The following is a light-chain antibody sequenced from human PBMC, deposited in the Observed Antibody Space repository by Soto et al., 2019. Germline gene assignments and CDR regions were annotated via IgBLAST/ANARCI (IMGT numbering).Light chain of an antibody. CDR2: DAS. CDR3: QQYDNLPSIT. V-gene: IGKV1-33*01. CDR1: XDXSNY. Sequence: DIQMTQSPSSLSASVGDRVTITCQASXDXSNYXNWYQQKPGKAPKLLIYDASNLETGVPSRFSGSGSGTDFTFTISSLQPEDIATYYCQQYDNLPSITFGQGTRLEIK. J-gene: IGKJ5*01.